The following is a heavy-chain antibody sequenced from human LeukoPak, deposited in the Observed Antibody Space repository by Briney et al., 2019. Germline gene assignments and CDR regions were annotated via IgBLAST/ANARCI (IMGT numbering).Heavy chain of an antibody. CDR2: IRSEPFGGTP. Sequence: PGGSLRLSCTGSGFTFGDYAMSWVRQAPGKGLEWVGFIRSEPFGGTPEYAASVKGRFIISRDDSKSIAYLQVNSLKTEDTAVYFCAGSFGELSFFAHWGQGTLVTVSS. D-gene: IGHD3-10*01. CDR1: GFTFGDYA. J-gene: IGHJ4*02. V-gene: IGHV3-49*04. CDR3: AGSFGELSFFAH.